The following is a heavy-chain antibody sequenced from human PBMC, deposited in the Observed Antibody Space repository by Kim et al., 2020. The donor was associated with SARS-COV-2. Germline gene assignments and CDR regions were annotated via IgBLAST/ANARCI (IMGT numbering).Heavy chain of an antibody. D-gene: IGHD2-8*01. V-gene: IGHV3-30-3*01. CDR3: ARALAYCTNGVCYTVYYYYGMDV. J-gene: IGHJ6*02. CDR2: ISYDGSNK. Sequence: GGSLRLSCAASGFTFSSYAMHWVRQAPGKGLEWVAVISYDGSNKYYADSVKGRFTISRDNSKNTLYLQMNSLRAEDTAVYYCARALAYCTNGVCYTVYYYYGMDVWGQGTTVTVSS. CDR1: GFTFSSYA.